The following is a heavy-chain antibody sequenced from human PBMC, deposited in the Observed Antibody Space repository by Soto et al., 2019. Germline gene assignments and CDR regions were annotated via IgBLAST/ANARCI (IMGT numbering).Heavy chain of an antibody. V-gene: IGHV4-31*03. CDR3: AREANSSGDIDY. CDR2: IYYSGST. CDR1: GGSISSGGYY. J-gene: IGHJ4*02. D-gene: IGHD3-22*01. Sequence: QVQLQESGPGLVKPSQTLSLTCTVSGGSISSGGYYWSWIRQHPGKGLEWIGYIYYSGSTYYNPSPKSRVTISVDTSKNQFSLKLSSVTAADPAVYYGAREANSSGDIDYWGQGTLVTVSS.